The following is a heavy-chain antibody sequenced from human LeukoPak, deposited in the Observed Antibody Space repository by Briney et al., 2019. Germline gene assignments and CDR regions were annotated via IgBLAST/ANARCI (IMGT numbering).Heavy chain of an antibody. Sequence: SGGSLRLSCAASGFTFDDYGMSWVRQAPGKGLEWVSGINWNGGSTGYAGSVKGRFTISRDNANNSLYLQMNSLRAEDTALYYCARDHRPGIAVAGTEIDYWGQGTLVTVSS. CDR1: GFTFDDYG. V-gene: IGHV3-20*04. J-gene: IGHJ4*02. D-gene: IGHD6-19*01. CDR3: ARDHRPGIAVAGTEIDY. CDR2: INWNGGST.